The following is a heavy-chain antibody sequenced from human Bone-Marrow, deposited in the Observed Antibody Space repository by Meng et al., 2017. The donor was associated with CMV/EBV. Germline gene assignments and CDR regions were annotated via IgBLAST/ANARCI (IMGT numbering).Heavy chain of an antibody. J-gene: IGHJ4*02. Sequence: ASVKVSCKTSRLSSTYKYFTWVRQAPGQGLEWMGWTNIFNGDADYIRHFQDRLTLTTDKSTASAYMQLTSLTSGDSAMYFCGVGETQYYFEFWGQGAPVTVSS. V-gene: IGHV1-18*01. D-gene: IGHD2/OR15-2a*01. CDR2: TNIFNGDA. CDR3: GVGETQYYFEF. CDR1: RLSSTYKY.